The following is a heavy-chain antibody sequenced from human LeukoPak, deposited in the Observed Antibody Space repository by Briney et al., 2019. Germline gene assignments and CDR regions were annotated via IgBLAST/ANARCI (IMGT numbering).Heavy chain of an antibody. J-gene: IGHJ4*02. Sequence: GESLKISCKGSGYSFTSYWIGWVRQMPGKGLEWMGIIYPGDSDTRYSPSFQGQVTISADKSISTAYLQWSRLKASDTAMYYCARGVGYCSGGSCYEVYDYWGQGTLVTVSS. CDR1: GYSFTSYW. CDR3: ARGVGYCSGGSCYEVYDY. CDR2: IYPGDSDT. D-gene: IGHD2-15*01. V-gene: IGHV5-51*01.